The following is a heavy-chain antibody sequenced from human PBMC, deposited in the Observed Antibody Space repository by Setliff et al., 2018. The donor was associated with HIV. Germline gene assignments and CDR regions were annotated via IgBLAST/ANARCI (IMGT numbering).Heavy chain of an antibody. D-gene: IGHD3-3*02. V-gene: IGHV3-48*03. CDR2: ISSSGSTR. CDR3: VRDHFLKTELSEIDVFDL. Sequence: GSLRLSCAASGFTFSSYEMNWVRQAPGKGLEWVSYISSSGSTRYYADSVRGRFTISRDDSKSTLYLHMNSLRVEDTAMYYCVRDHFLKTELSEIDVFDLWGQGTLVTVSS. J-gene: IGHJ4*02. CDR1: GFTFSSYE.